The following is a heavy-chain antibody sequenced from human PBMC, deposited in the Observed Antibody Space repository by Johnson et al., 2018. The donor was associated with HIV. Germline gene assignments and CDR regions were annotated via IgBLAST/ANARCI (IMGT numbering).Heavy chain of an antibody. J-gene: IGHJ3*02. D-gene: IGHD3-10*01. CDR3: ARDWEGSGTYGVYDEGFDI. CDR2: IKSKTDGGTT. V-gene: IGHV3-15*01. Sequence: VQLVESGGGLVQPGGSLRLSCAASGFTFSNAWMNLVRQAPGKGLEWVGRIKSKTDGGTTDYAAPVKGRFTISRDDSKNTLYLQMNSLRGEDTAVYYCARDWEGSGTYGVYDEGFDIWGPGTMVTVSS. CDR1: GFTFSNAW.